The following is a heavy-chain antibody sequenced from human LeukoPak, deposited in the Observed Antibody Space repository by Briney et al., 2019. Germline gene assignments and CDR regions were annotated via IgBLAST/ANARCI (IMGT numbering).Heavy chain of an antibody. Sequence: SQTLSLTCAVSGDSISSGGYYWSWIRQPRGKGLEWIWYIYHSGSTYYNPSLKSRVTISVDRSKNQFSLKLSSVTAADTAVYYSARDRTRAYDTWGQGTLVTVSS. CDR1: GDSISSGGYY. V-gene: IGHV4-30-2*01. J-gene: IGHJ5*02. CDR2: IYHSGST. CDR3: ARDRTRAYDT. D-gene: IGHD3-10*01.